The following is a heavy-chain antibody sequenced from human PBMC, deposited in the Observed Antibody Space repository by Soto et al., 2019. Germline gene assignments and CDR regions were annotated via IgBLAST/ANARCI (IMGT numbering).Heavy chain of an antibody. CDR3: ARDGLRAAAGPSRYYYYGMDV. J-gene: IGHJ6*02. V-gene: IGHV1-18*01. Sequence: ASVKVSCKASGYTFNTYGISWVRQAPGQGLEWMGWISAYNGNTNYAQKLQGRVTMTTDTSTCTAYMELRSLRSDDTAVYYCARDGLRAAAGPSRYYYYGMDVWGQGTTVTVSS. CDR2: ISAYNGNT. CDR1: GYTFNTYG. D-gene: IGHD6-13*01.